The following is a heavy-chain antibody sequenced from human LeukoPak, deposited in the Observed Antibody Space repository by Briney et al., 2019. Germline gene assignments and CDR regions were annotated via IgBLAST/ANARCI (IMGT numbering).Heavy chain of an antibody. V-gene: IGHV1-18*01. D-gene: IGHD2-15*01. CDR1: GYTFTSYG. Sequence: ASVKVSCKASGYTFTSYGISWVRQAPGQGLEGMGWISAYNGNTNYAQKLQGRVTMTTDKSTSTAYMELRSLISDDTAVYYCARSPRYCSGGSCPPGYYYYGMDVWGQGTTVSVSS. J-gene: IGHJ6*02. CDR2: ISAYNGNT. CDR3: ARSPRYCSGGSCPPGYYYYGMDV.